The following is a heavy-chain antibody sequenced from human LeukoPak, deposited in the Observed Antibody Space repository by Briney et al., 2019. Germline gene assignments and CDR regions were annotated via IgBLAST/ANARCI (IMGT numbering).Heavy chain of an antibody. V-gene: IGHV1-2*04. CDR3: ARDHCGGDCYPDY. D-gene: IGHD2-21*02. CDR1: GYTFTGYY. CDR2: INPNNGDT. J-gene: IGHJ4*02. Sequence: ASVKVSCKASGYTFTGYYMHWVRPAPGQGLEWMGWINPNNGDTNYAQKFQGWVNITRDTSISTAYMEVSRLRSDDTAVYYCARDHCGGDCYPDYWGQRTLVTVSS.